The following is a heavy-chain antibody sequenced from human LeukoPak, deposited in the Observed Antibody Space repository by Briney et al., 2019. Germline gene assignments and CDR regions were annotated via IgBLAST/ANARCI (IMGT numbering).Heavy chain of an antibody. V-gene: IGHV1-69*01. CDR3: VRPLTTSSSGWDDAFDV. D-gene: IGHD2/OR15-2a*01. CDR2: VSPIFGTA. J-gene: IGHJ3*01. CDR1: GGTFSGYA. Sequence: ASVKVSCKTSGGTFSGYAISWVRQVPGQGLQWMGGVSPIFGTASYGPNFQGRVTIAADESATITYMELSSLKSEDTAVYYCVRPLTTSSSGWDDAFDVWGQGTMVTVSS.